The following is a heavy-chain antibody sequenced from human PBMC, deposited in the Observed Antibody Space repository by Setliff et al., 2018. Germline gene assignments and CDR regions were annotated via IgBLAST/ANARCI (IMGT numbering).Heavy chain of an antibody. CDR2: INHSGTT. CDR1: GGSFSSFY. CDR3: AKFGPLDLTGDWAFDN. Sequence: SSETLSLTCAVYGGSFSSFYWSWIRQPPGKGLEWIGEINHSGTTTYNPSLKSRVTISVDTSRKQFSLRLTSVTAADTAVYYCAKFGPLDLTGDWAFDNWGQGTLVT. D-gene: IGHD7-27*01. V-gene: IGHV4-34*01. J-gene: IGHJ4*02.